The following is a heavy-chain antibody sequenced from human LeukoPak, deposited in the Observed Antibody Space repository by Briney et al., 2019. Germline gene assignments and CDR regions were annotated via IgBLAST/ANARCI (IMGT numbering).Heavy chain of an antibody. CDR2: ISGSGGST. CDR1: GFTFSNYV. V-gene: IGHV3-23*01. Sequence: GGSLRLSCAASGFTFSNYVMNWVRQAPGKGLEWVSAISGSGGSTYYADSVKGRFTISRDNSRNTLYLQMNSLRAEDTAVYYCAKFPITVTRNFDYWGQGTLVTVSS. D-gene: IGHD4-17*01. CDR3: AKFPITVTRNFDY. J-gene: IGHJ4*02.